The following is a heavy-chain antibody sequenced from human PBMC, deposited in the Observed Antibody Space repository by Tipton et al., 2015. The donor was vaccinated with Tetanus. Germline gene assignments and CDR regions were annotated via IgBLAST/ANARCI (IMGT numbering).Heavy chain of an antibody. V-gene: IGHV3-21*01. J-gene: IGHJ4*02. CDR1: GFTLSRYT. CDR3: ERGMAEASNCGGDCYSDY. Sequence: SLRLSCAASGFTLSRYTLNWVRQAPGKGLEWVSSISSSSRYIYYADSVKGRFTISRDNAKNSLYLQMISLRAEDTAVYSCERGMAEASNCGGDCYSDYWGQGTLVTVSS. CDR2: ISSSSRYI. D-gene: IGHD2-21*02.